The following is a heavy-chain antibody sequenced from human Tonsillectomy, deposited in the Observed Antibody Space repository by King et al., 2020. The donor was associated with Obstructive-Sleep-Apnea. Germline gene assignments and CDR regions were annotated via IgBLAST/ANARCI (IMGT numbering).Heavy chain of an antibody. CDR2: ISSSSSYI. CDR3: ARGLPEDDSSGYYTLW. D-gene: IGHD3-22*01. Sequence: VQLVESGGGLVKPGGSLRLSCAASGFTFSSYSMNWVRQAPGKGLEWVSSISSSSSYIYYADSVKGRFTISRDNAKNSLYLQMNSLRAEDTAVYYCARGLPEDDSSGYYTLWWGQGTLVTVSS. V-gene: IGHV3-21*01. CDR1: GFTFSSYS. J-gene: IGHJ4*02.